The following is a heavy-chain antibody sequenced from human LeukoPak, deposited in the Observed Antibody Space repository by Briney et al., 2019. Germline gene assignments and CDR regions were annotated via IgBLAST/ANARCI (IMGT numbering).Heavy chain of an antibody. Sequence: SQTLSLTRTVSGGSISSGGYYWSWIRQHPGKGLEWIGYIYYSGSTYYNPSLKSRVTISVDTSKNQFSLKLSSVTAADTAVYYCARVGSGSAFDYWGQGTLVTVSS. CDR2: IYYSGST. CDR1: GGSISSGGYY. V-gene: IGHV4-31*03. J-gene: IGHJ4*02. CDR3: ARVGSGSAFDY. D-gene: IGHD3-10*01.